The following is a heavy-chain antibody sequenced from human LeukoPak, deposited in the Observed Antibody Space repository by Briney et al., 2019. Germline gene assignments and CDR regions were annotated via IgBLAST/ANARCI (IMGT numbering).Heavy chain of an antibody. Sequence: GGSLRLSCEASGFTVSDNYMSWVRQAPGKGLEWVSVMYSGGDTYYADSVKGRFTFSRDISKNTLYLQMNGLRTEDTAMYYCARDAPQVPAAGVLASWGQGTLVTVSS. CDR2: MYSGGDT. D-gene: IGHD6-13*01. J-gene: IGHJ5*02. V-gene: IGHV3-53*01. CDR3: ARDAPQVPAAGVLAS. CDR1: GFTVSDNY.